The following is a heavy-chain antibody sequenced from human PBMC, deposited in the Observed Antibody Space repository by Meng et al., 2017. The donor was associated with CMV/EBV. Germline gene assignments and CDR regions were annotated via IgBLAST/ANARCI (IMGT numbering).Heavy chain of an antibody. D-gene: IGHD3-3*01. CDR3: ARGVGVTIFGVANDY. J-gene: IGHJ4*02. Sequence: KVSCKGSGYSFTSYWIGWVRQMPGKGLEWMGIIYPGDSDTSYSPSFQGQVTITADKSISTAYLQWSSLKASDTAMYYCARGVGVTIFGVANDYWGQGTLVTVSS. CDR2: IYPGDSDT. V-gene: IGHV5-51*01. CDR1: GYSFTSYW.